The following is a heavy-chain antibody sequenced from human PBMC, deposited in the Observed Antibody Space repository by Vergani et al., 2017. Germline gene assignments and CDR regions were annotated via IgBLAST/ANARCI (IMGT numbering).Heavy chain of an antibody. CDR2: IYTTGST. J-gene: IGHJ4*02. V-gene: IGHV4-61*02. CDR3: ARGYYGRGDN. Sequence: QVQLQESGPGLVKPSQTLSLICSVSGDSTTSSTYYWGWTRQPAGKGLEYIGRIYTTGSTNYNPSLKSRVTISVDTSKNQFSLNLSSVTAADTAMYYCARGYYGRGDNWGQGTLVTVSS. D-gene: IGHD3-16*01. CDR1: GDSTTSSTYY.